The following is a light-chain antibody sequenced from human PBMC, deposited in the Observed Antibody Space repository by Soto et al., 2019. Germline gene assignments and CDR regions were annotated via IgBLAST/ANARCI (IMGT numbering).Light chain of an antibody. J-gene: IGLJ2*01. Sequence: QPVLTQPPSVSGAPGQRVTISCTGSSSNIGAGYDVHWYQQLPGTAPKLLIYGNNNRPSGVPDRFSGSKYGTTASLAITGLQAEDEADYYCQSYDSSLSASVFGGGTQLTVL. CDR2: GNN. CDR3: QSYDSSLSASV. CDR1: SSNIGAGYD. V-gene: IGLV1-40*01.